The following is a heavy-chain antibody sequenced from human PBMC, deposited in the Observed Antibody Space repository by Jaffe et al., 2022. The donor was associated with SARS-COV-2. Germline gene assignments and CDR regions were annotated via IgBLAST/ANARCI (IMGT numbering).Heavy chain of an antibody. CDR2: IDWTDTK. CDR3: AHSFVATSFFDF. CDR1: GFSLRTSGVG. D-gene: IGHD1-1*01. Sequence: QITLKESGPTLVKPTQTLTLTCTFSGFSLRTSGVGVGWIRQPPGQALEWLALIDWTDTKRYSPSLKSRLTITQDTSKTQVVLTMTNMDPVDTATYFCAHSFVATSFFDFWGQGTLVTVSS. V-gene: IGHV2-5*01. J-gene: IGHJ4*02.